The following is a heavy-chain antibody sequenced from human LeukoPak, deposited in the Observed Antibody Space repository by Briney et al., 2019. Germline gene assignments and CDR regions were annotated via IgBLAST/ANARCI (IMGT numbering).Heavy chain of an antibody. Sequence: PSETLSLTCTVSGGSISTYYWSWIRQPPGKGLGWIGYIYYSGSTNYNPSLKSRVTISVDTSKNQFSLKLSSVTAADTAVYYCARSEEGGLLHFDYWGQGTLVTVSS. CDR1: GGSISTYY. J-gene: IGHJ4*02. CDR3: ARSEEGGLLHFDY. V-gene: IGHV4-59*01. CDR2: IYYSGST. D-gene: IGHD2-15*01.